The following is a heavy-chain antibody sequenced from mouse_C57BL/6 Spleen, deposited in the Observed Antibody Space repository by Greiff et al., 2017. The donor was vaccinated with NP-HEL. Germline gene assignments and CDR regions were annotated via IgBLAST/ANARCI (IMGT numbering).Heavy chain of an antibody. J-gene: IGHJ2*01. D-gene: IGHD1-1*01. CDR3: AREGITTVFDY. CDR2: ISDGGSYT. Sequence: DVMLVESGGGLVKPGGSLKLSCAASGFTFSSYAMSWVRQTPEKRLEWVATISDGGSYTYYPDNVKGRFTISRDNAKNNLYLQMSHLKSEDTAMYYCAREGITTVFDYWGQGTTLTVSS. CDR1: GFTFSSYA. V-gene: IGHV5-4*01.